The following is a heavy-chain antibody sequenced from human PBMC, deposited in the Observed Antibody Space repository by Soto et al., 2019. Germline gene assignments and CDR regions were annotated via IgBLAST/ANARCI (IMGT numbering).Heavy chain of an antibody. D-gene: IGHD3-22*01. J-gene: IGHJ4*02. CDR3: ARRRYDSSGYADY. CDR1: GYSFTSYW. V-gene: IGHV5-51*01. Sequence: GESLKISCKGCGYSFTSYWIGWVRQMPGKGLEWMGIIYPGDSDTRYSPSFQGQVTISADKSISTAYLQWSSLKASDTAMYYCARRRYDSSGYADYWGQGTLVTVSS. CDR2: IYPGDSDT.